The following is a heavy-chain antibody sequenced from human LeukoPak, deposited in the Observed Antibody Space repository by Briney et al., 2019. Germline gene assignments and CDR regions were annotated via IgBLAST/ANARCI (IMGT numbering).Heavy chain of an antibody. J-gene: IGHJ4*02. Sequence: GGSLRLSCAASGFTFSDYYMSWIRQAPGKGLEWVSYISSSGSTIYYADSVKGRFTISRDNAKNSLYLQMNSLRAEDTAVYYCATDYSYGFFDYWGQGTLVTVSS. CDR3: ATDYSYGFFDY. CDR2: ISSSGSTI. V-gene: IGHV3-11*01. CDR1: GFTFSDYY. D-gene: IGHD5-18*01.